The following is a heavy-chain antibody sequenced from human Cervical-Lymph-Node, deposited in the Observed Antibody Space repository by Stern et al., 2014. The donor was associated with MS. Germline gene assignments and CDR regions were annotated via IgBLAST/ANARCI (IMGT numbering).Heavy chain of an antibody. V-gene: IGHV3-21*01. CDR1: GFTFSSYS. J-gene: IGHJ4*02. D-gene: IGHD4-23*01. Sequence: EVQLVESGGGLVKPGGSLRLSCAASGFTFSSYSMNWVRQAPGKGLEWVASISSGGSYIYYADSLKGQFTISRDNAKNSLYLQMNSLRAEDTAVYYCARGRGGNYRYYFDYWGQGTLVTVSP. CDR3: ARGRGGNYRYYFDY. CDR2: ISSGGSYI.